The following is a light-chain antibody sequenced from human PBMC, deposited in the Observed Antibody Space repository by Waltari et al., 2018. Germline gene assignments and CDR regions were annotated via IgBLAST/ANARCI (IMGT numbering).Light chain of an antibody. CDR2: VTS. CDR1: ESVSSN. CDR3: QQYNNWPLT. Sequence: EIVMTQSPATLSVSPGERATLSCRASESVSSNLAWYQQKPGQAPRLLLYVTSTRASGVPARFSGSGSGTEFTLTISSLESEDFAVYYCQQYNNWPLTFGGGTTVEI. J-gene: IGKJ4*01. V-gene: IGKV3-15*01.